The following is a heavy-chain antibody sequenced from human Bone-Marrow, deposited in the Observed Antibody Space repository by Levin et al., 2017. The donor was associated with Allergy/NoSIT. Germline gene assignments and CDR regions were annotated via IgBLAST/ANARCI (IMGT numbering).Heavy chain of an antibody. CDR1: GFTFSSYG. CDR3: AKGLAVAGQRDWFDP. J-gene: IGHJ5*02. CDR2: ISYDGSNK. Sequence: GGSLRLSCAASGFTFSSYGMHWVRQAPGKGLEWVAVISYDGSNKYYADSVKGRFTISRDNSKNTLYLQMNSLRAEDTAVYYCAKGLAVAGQRDWFDPWGQGTLVTVSS. V-gene: IGHV3-30*18. D-gene: IGHD6-19*01.